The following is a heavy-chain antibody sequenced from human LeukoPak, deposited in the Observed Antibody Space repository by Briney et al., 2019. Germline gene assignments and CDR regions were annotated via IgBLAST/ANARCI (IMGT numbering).Heavy chain of an antibody. CDR2: ISSSSSYI. CDR1: GFTFSDYY. Sequence: PGGSLRLSCAASGFTFSDYYMNWVRQAPGKGLEWVSSISSSSSYIYYADSVKGRFTISRDNAKNSLYLQMNSLRAEDTAVYYCARVSSTNYYYYMDVWGKGTTVTVSS. D-gene: IGHD2-2*01. V-gene: IGHV3-21*01. CDR3: ARVSSTNYYYYMDV. J-gene: IGHJ6*03.